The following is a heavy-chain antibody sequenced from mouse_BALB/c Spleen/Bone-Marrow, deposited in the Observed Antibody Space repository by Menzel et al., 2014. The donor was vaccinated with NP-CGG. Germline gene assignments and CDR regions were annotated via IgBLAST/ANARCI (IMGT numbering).Heavy chain of an antibody. CDR3: ARDINDGYYWYFDV. J-gene: IGHJ1*01. D-gene: IGHD2-3*01. V-gene: IGHV7-3*02. Sequence: EVHLVESGGGLVQPGGSLRLSCATSGVTFTDYYMSWVRQPPGKALEWLGFIRNKANGHTTEYSASVKGRFTISRDNSQSILYLQMNTLRAEDSATYYCARDINDGYYWYFDVWGAGTTVTGSS. CDR1: GVTFTDYY. CDR2: IRNKANGHTT.